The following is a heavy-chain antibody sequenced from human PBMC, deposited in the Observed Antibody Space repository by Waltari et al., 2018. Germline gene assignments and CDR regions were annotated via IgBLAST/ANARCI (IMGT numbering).Heavy chain of an antibody. V-gene: IGHV5-51*01. CDR3: ARRGVVAAGTYYYYYMDV. CDR2: IYPGDSET. Sequence: EVQLVQSGAEVKKPGESLKISCKGSGYSFTSYWIGWVRQMPGKGLEWMGIIYPGDSETRYSPSFQGQVTISADKSISTAYLQWSSLKASDTAMYYCARRGVVAAGTYYYYYMDVWGKGTTVTVSS. J-gene: IGHJ6*03. D-gene: IGHD2-15*01. CDR1: GYSFTSYW.